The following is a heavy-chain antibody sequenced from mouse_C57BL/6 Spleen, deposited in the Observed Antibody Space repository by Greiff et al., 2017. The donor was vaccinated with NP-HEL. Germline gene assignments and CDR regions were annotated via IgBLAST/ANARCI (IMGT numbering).Heavy chain of an antibody. CDR1: GYTFTDYY. J-gene: IGHJ4*01. CDR3: ARPRIYYVGAMDY. Sequence: VQLKQSGPELVKPGASVKISCKASGYTFTDYYMNWVKQSHGKSLEWIGDINPNNGGTSYNQKFKGKATLTVDKSSSTAYMELRSLTSEDSAVYYCARPRIYYVGAMDYWGQGTSVTVSS. CDR2: INPNNGGT. D-gene: IGHD1-1*01. V-gene: IGHV1-26*01.